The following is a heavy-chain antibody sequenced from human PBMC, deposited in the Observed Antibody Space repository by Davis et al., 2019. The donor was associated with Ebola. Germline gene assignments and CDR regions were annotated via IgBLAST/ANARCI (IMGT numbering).Heavy chain of an antibody. J-gene: IGHJ5*02. Sequence: ASVKVSCKASGYSFLNYGISWVRQAPGQGPEWMGWTSADNGHTRYAQKFQGRVIMTTDTSTSTAHMELRSLRSDDTAVYYCARDWDCSNGVCYDCFDPWGQGTLVTVSP. CDR1: GYSFLNYG. V-gene: IGHV1-18*01. CDR2: TSADNGHT. D-gene: IGHD2-8*01. CDR3: ARDWDCSNGVCYDCFDP.